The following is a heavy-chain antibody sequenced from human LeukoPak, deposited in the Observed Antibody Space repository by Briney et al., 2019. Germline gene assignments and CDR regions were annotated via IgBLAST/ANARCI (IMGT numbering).Heavy chain of an antibody. CDR2: IYPGDSDT. D-gene: IGHD3-10*01. Sequence: GESLKISCKGSGYTFTTSWIVWVRQMPGKGLEWMGIIYPGDSDTRYSPSFQGQVSISADKSISTAYLQWSSLKASDTAMYYCARRDGSYYRYWGQGSLVTVSS. CDR3: ARRDGSYYRY. CDR1: GYTFTTSW. J-gene: IGHJ4*02. V-gene: IGHV5-51*01.